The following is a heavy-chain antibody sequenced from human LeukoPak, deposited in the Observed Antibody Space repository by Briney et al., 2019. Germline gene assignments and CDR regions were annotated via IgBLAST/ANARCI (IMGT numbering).Heavy chain of an antibody. V-gene: IGHV1-46*01. CDR1: GYTFTNYY. D-gene: IGHD1-26*01. CDR3: ARDYSVGDYAWWFDP. J-gene: IGHJ5*02. Sequence: ASVKVSCKASGYTFTNYYMHWVRQAPGQGLEWLGLITPSGGSTWYAQKFQGRVTMTRDMSTSTDYMELSSLRSEDTAVYYCARDYSVGDYAWWFDPWGQGTLVTVSS. CDR2: ITPSGGST.